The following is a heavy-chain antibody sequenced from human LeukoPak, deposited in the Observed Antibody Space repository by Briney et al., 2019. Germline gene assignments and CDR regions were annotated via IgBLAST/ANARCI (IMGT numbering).Heavy chain of an antibody. V-gene: IGHV4-61*01. Sequence: PSGTLSLTCTVSGGSVSSGRYYWTWIRQPPGKGLEWIGYISYSGNTNYNPSLKSRVTISLDTSKNQFSLKLNSVTAADTAVYYCARESDYYGSGRPFDYWGQGTLVTVSS. D-gene: IGHD3-10*01. CDR2: ISYSGNT. CDR3: ARESDYYGSGRPFDY. CDR1: GGSVSSGRYY. J-gene: IGHJ4*02.